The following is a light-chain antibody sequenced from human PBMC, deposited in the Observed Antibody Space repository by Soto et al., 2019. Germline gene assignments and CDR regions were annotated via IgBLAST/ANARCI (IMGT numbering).Light chain of an antibody. CDR2: DVS. V-gene: IGLV2-14*01. Sequence: QSALTQPASVSGSPGQSITISCTGTGSDVGGYNYVSWYQQHPGKAPKLMIYDVSNRPSGVSNRFSGSKSGNTASLTISGLQAADEADYYCSSYRSNSPSYVFGAGTKVTVL. J-gene: IGLJ1*01. CDR1: GSDVGGYNY. CDR3: SSYRSNSPSYV.